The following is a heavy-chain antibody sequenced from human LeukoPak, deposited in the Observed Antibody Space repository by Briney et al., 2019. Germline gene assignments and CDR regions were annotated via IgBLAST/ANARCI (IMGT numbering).Heavy chain of an antibody. Sequence: GGSLRLSCAASGFTFSSYGMPWVRQAPGKGLEWVAVITYDGSNKYYADSVKGRFTISRDNSKNTLYLQMNSLRAEDTAVYYCARDQGETAIVREVYYFDCWGQGTLVTVSS. D-gene: IGHD5-18*01. J-gene: IGHJ4*02. V-gene: IGHV3-30*03. CDR2: ITYDGSNK. CDR3: ARDQGETAIVREVYYFDC. CDR1: GFTFSSYG.